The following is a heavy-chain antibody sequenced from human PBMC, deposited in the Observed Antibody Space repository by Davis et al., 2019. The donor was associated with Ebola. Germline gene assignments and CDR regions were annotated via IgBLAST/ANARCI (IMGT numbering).Heavy chain of an antibody. Sequence: GESLKLSCAASGFTFSSYDMHWVRHGTGKGLEWVSAIGTACDTYYPGPVKRRFTITRENAKNSLYLQMNSRRAEDTAVYYCARVRSGDTAVDYWGQGTLVTVSS. J-gene: IGHJ4*02. CDR1: GFTFSSYD. D-gene: IGHD5-18*01. V-gene: IGHV3-13*01. CDR3: ARVRSGDTAVDY. CDR2: IGTACDT.